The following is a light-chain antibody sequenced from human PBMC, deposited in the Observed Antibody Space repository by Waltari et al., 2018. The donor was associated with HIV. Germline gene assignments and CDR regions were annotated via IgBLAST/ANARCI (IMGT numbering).Light chain of an antibody. Sequence: QSLLTQPPSVSATPGQRITISCTGNTSNIGAGHDVHWYRQLPGTAPRLLIFANSNRPSGVPDRISGSKSTASASLAITGLQAEDEGYYYCQSSDIRLHGLWVFGGGTKVTVL. CDR1: TSNIGAGHD. J-gene: IGLJ3*02. V-gene: IGLV1-40*01. CDR3: QSSDIRLHGLWV. CDR2: ANS.